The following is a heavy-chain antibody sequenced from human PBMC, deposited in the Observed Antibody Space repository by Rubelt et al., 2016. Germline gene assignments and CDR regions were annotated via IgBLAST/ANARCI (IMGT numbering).Heavy chain of an antibody. Sequence: QVQLVQSGAEVKKPGASVKVSCKASGYTFTSYAMNWVRQAPGQGLEWRGWINTNTGNPTYAQGFTGRFFFSLDTSVSTAYLQISSLKAEDTAVYYCARVIAAAGRDGNYFDYWGQGTLVTVSS. CDR2: INTNTGNP. J-gene: IGHJ4*02. V-gene: IGHV7-4-1*02. CDR3: ARVIAAAGRDGNYFDY. CDR1: GYTFTSYA. D-gene: IGHD6-13*01.